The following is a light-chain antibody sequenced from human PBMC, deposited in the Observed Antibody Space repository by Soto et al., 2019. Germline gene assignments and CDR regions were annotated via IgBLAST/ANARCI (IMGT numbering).Light chain of an antibody. V-gene: IGKV1-6*01. Sequence: AIQMTQSPSSLSASVGDRVTITCRASQDIRNELAWYQQKPGKGPNLLIYAASTSHTGVPSRFSGSGSGTDFTLTISSRQPEDSATYYCLQDYNYPRTFGQGTKVEIK. J-gene: IGKJ1*01. CDR1: QDIRNE. CDR3: LQDYNYPRT. CDR2: AAS.